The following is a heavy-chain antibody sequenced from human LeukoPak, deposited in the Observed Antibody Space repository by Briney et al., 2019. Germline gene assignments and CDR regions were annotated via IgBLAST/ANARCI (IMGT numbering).Heavy chain of an antibody. J-gene: IGHJ6*02. Sequence: GGSLRLSCAASGFTFSSYAMHWVRQAPGKGLEWVAVISYVGSNKYYADSVKGRFTISRDNSKNTLYLQMNSLRAEDTAVYYCAREGHWMDVWGQGTTVTVSS. CDR1: GFTFSSYA. D-gene: IGHD1-1*01. CDR3: AREGHWMDV. CDR2: ISYVGSNK. V-gene: IGHV3-30*04.